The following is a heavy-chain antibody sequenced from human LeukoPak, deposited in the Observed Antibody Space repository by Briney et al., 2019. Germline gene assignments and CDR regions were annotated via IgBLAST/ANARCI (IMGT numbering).Heavy chain of an antibody. J-gene: IGHJ6*01. Sequence: PSQTLSLTCAVSGGSISSGCYSWSWIRQPPGKGLEWIGYIYHSGSTYYNPSLKSRVTISVDRSKNQFSLKLSSVTAADTAVYYCARELEPPYGMDVWGEGTTLTLPS. CDR2: IYHSGST. V-gene: IGHV4-30-2*01. CDR1: GGSISSGCYS. CDR3: ARELEPPYGMDV. D-gene: IGHD1-14*01.